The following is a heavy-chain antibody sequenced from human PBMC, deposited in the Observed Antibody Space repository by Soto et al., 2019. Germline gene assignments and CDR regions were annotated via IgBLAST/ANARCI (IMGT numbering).Heavy chain of an antibody. CDR1: GFTFSSYA. D-gene: IGHD2-21*02. J-gene: IGHJ6*02. V-gene: IGHV3-30-3*01. CDR2: ISYGGSNK. Sequence: VGSLRLSCAASGFTFSSYAMHWVRQAPGKGPEWVAVISYGGSNKYYADSVKGRFTISRDNSKNTLYLQMNSLRAEDTAVYYCAREETAWPLAYGLDVWGQGTTVTVSS. CDR3: AREETAWPLAYGLDV.